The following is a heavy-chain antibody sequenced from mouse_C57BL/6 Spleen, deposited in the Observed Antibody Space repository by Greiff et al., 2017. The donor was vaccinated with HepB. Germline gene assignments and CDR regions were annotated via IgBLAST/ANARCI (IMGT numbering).Heavy chain of an antibody. Sequence: EVQLQESGGGLVKPGGSLKLSCAASGFTFSDYGMHWVRQAPEKGLEWVAYISSGSSTIYYADTVKGRFTISRDNAKNTLFLQMTRLRSEDTAMYYCARDSKGYYFDYWGQGTTLTVSS. V-gene: IGHV5-17*01. CDR2: ISSGSSTI. D-gene: IGHD2-5*01. J-gene: IGHJ2*01. CDR1: GFTFSDYG. CDR3: ARDSKGYYFDY.